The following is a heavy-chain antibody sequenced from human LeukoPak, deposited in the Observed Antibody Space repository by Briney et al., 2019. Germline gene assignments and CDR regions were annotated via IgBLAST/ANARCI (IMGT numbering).Heavy chain of an antibody. CDR3: ARDGLLMDPTVGYCSSTSCYPKRWFDP. CDR1: GYTFTGYY. Sequence: ASVKVSCKASGYTFTGYYMHWVRQAPGQGLEWMGIINPSGGSTSYAQKFQGRVTMTRDMSTSTVYMELSSLRSEDTAVYYCARDGLLMDPTVGYCSSTSCYPKRWFDPWGQGTLVTVSS. D-gene: IGHD2-2*01. J-gene: IGHJ5*02. CDR2: INPSGGST. V-gene: IGHV1-46*01.